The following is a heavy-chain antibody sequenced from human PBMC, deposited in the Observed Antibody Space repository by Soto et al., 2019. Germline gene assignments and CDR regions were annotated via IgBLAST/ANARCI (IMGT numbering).Heavy chain of an antibody. CDR2: ISGGGGSA. D-gene: IGHD2-2*01. Sequence: GGSLRLSCAASGFSLGSSGMSWVRQAPGKGLEWVSSISGGGGSAYYADPVKGGFTISRDNSKNTWYLQMRILRAEVTAVYNFATSLSPAGSNYYGMNFWGQATTVTVSS. J-gene: IGHJ6*01. CDR3: ATSLSPAGSNYYGMNF. CDR1: GFSLGSSG. V-gene: IGHV3-23*01.